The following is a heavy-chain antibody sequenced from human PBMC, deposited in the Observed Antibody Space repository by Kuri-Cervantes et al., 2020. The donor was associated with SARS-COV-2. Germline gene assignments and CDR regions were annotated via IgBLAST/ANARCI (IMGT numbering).Heavy chain of an antibody. Sequence: GESLKISCAASGFTFSCYWMSWVRQAPGKGLEWVANIKQDGSEKYYVDSVKGRLTISRDNAKNSLYLQMNSLRAEDTAVYYCARFGGSYRGWFDYWGQGTLVTVSS. CDR2: IKQDGSEK. J-gene: IGHJ4*02. V-gene: IGHV3-7*01. CDR3: ARFGGSYRGWFDY. CDR1: GFTFSCYW. D-gene: IGHD1-26*01.